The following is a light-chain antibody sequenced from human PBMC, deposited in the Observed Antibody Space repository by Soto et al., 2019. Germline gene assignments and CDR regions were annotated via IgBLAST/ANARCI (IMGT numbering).Light chain of an antibody. CDR1: QSVSSN. CDR3: QQYGSSGT. V-gene: IGKV3-20*01. CDR2: GAS. Sequence: IVLTQSPATLSVYPGERATLSCRASQSVSSNLAWHQQRPGQAPRLLIYGASTRATGVPARFSGGGSGTDFTLTISRLEPEDFAVYYCQQYGSSGTFGQGTKVDI. J-gene: IGKJ1*01.